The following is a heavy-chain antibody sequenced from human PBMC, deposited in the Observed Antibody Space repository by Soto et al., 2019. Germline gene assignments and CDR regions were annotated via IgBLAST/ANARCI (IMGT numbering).Heavy chain of an antibody. V-gene: IGHV4-31*03. J-gene: IGHJ4*02. CDR3: ARDILGYSGSYYDY. Sequence: SETLSLTCTVSGGSISSGGYYWSWIRQHPGKGLEWIGYIYYSGSTYYNPSLKRRVTISVDTSKNQFSLKLSSVTAADTAVYYCARDILGYSGSYYDYWGQGTLVTVSS. D-gene: IGHD1-26*01. CDR2: IYYSGST. CDR1: GGSISSGGYY.